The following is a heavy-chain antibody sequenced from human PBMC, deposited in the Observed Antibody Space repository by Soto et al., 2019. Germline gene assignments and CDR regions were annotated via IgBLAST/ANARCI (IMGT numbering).Heavy chain of an antibody. D-gene: IGHD5-12*01. Sequence: EEQLVESGGGLVQPGGSLRLSCAASGFTFRTNDMHWVRQAPGKGLEWVAGIGTAADTYYPDSVKGRFTISRDNAKSSLYLQMKSLRAGDTAVYYCASGWPRRGYLDYWGQGTLVTVSS. CDR2: IGTAADT. J-gene: IGHJ4*02. CDR3: ASGWPRRGYLDY. V-gene: IGHV3-13*04. CDR1: GFTFRTND.